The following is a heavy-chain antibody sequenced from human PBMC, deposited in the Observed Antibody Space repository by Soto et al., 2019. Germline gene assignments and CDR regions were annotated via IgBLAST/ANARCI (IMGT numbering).Heavy chain of an antibody. J-gene: IGHJ5*02. CDR3: ARDKGCSGGSCYPDWFDP. Sequence: EVQLVESGGGFVQAGGSLRLSCAVSGFTFSSYSMNWVRQAPGKGLEWVSYISSRSSTIYYADSVKGRFTISRDNAKNSLYLQMNSLRAEDTAVYYCARDKGCSGGSCYPDWFDPWGQGTLVTVSS. V-gene: IGHV3-48*01. D-gene: IGHD2-15*01. CDR2: ISSRSSTI. CDR1: GFTFSSYS.